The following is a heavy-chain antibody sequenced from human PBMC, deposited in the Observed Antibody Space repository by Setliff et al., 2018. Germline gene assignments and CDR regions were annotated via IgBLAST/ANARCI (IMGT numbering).Heavy chain of an antibody. D-gene: IGHD4-17*01. J-gene: IGHJ4*02. V-gene: IGHV3-23*01. CDR3: VKRQDSGGSHPVVDY. Sequence: LRLSCAASGFTFSSYAMSWVRQAPGKGLEWVSAIHGNGGATYYADSVKGRFTISRDNSRNMLYLQMNSLRAEDTAIYYCVKRQDSGGSHPVVDYWGQGILVTVSS. CDR2: IHGNGGAT. CDR1: GFTFSSYA.